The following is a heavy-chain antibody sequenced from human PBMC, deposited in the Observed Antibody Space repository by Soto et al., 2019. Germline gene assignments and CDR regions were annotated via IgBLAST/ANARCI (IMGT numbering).Heavy chain of an antibody. J-gene: IGHJ3*02. Sequence: GGSLRLACAASGFTFSSYAMSWVRQAPGKGLEWVSAISGSGGSTYYADSVKGRFTISRDNSKNTLYLQMNSLRAEDTAVYYCAKAVVDTAMPPSHAIHIWGQAIMVT. D-gene: IGHD5-18*01. CDR2: ISGSGGST. CDR1: GFTFSSYA. V-gene: IGHV3-23*01. CDR3: AKAVVDTAMPPSHAIHI.